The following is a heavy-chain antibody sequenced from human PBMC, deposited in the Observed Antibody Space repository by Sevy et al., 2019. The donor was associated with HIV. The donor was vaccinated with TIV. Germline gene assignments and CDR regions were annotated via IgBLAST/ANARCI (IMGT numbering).Heavy chain of an antibody. CDR1: GFTFGDYC. J-gene: IGHJ4*02. D-gene: IGHD6-13*01. Sequence: GGSLRLSCTASGFTFGDYCMGWARQAPGKGLEWVAFLKSDVYGGTVDHAASVRGRFVISRDDSKTIAYLQMNDLKTEDTGVYYCTRWKAAQSIFDYWGQGALVTVSS. CDR3: TRWKAAQSIFDY. CDR2: LKSDVYGGTV. V-gene: IGHV3-49*04.